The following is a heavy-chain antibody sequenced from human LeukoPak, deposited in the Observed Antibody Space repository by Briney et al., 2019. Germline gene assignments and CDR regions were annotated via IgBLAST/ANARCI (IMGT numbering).Heavy chain of an antibody. D-gene: IGHD2-2*02. V-gene: IGHV3-7*01. CDR1: GFTFSSYG. CDR3: ARDVPAAIRNYYYYGMDV. J-gene: IGHJ6*02. Sequence: GGSLRLSCAASGFTFSSYGMHWVRQAPGKGLEWVANIKQDGSEKYYVDSVKGRFTISRDNAKNSLYLQMNSLRAEDTAVYYCARDVPAAIRNYYYYGMDVWGQGTTVTVSS. CDR2: IKQDGSEK.